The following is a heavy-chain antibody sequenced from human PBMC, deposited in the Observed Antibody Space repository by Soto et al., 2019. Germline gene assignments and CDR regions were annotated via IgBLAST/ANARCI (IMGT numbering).Heavy chain of an antibody. J-gene: IGHJ6*02. V-gene: IGHV1-46*01. CDR1: GYTFTSFY. Sequence: QVQLVQSGAEVKKTGASVKVSCKASGYTFTSFYMHWVRQAPGQGLEWMGIINPSGTTTDYAQKFQGRVTMTRDTSTSTYYMELSSLTSEDTAVYYCANPPLSRHYYYGMEVWGQGTAVTVSS. CDR3: ANPPLSRHYYYGMEV. CDR2: INPSGTTT.